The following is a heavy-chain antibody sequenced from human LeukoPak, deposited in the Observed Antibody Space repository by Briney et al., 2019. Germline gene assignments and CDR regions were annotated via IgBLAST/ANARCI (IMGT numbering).Heavy chain of an antibody. V-gene: IGHV3-30*18. Sequence: GGSLRLSCAASGFTFSSYGMHWVRQAPGKGLKWVAVISYDGSNEYYADSVKGRFTISRDNSKNTLYLQMNSLRAEDTAVYYCAKVYSSGSYWFDYWGQGTLVTVSS. D-gene: IGHD1-26*01. J-gene: IGHJ4*02. CDR2: ISYDGSNE. CDR3: AKVYSSGSYWFDY. CDR1: GFTFSSYG.